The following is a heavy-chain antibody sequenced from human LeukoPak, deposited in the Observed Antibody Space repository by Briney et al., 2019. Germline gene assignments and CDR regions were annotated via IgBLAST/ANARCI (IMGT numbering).Heavy chain of an antibody. Sequence: PGGSLRLSCAASGFTFDDYAMHWVRQAPGKGLEWVSLISGDGGSTYYADSVKGRFTISRDNSKNSLYLQMNSLRTEDTALYYCAKEGDYDILTGYYDYWGQGTLVTVSS. CDR1: GFTFDDYA. D-gene: IGHD3-9*01. CDR3: AKEGDYDILTGYYDY. J-gene: IGHJ4*02. CDR2: ISGDGGST. V-gene: IGHV3-43*02.